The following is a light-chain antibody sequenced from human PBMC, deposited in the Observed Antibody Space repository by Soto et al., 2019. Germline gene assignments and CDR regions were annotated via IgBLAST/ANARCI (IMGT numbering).Light chain of an antibody. J-gene: IGKJ1*01. CDR2: GAS. CDR1: QRVTNDY. CDR3: QQYVTSPRT. Sequence: ESVLTQSPGTLSLSPGERATLSCRASQRVTNDYLAWYQQKPGQAPRILIYGASNRPAGVPERFIGSGSGTDFTLTIDRLEPEDFAVYYCQQYVTSPRTFGLGTKVEIK. V-gene: IGKV3-20*01.